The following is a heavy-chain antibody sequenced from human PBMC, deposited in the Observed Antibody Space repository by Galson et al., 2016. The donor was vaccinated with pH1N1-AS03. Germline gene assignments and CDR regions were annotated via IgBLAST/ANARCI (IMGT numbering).Heavy chain of an antibody. CDR1: GYAFTDYY. D-gene: IGHD6-13*01. CDR2: INTASGGT. CDR3: VRGSPHSSSTTYAFGF. Sequence: SVKVSCKASGYAFTDYYMHLLRQAPGQGLEWMAWINTASGGTDYAQKFQGRVTMTRDASISTTYMELSSLRSDDPAVYYCVRGSPHSSSTTYAFGFWGRGTMVAVSS. J-gene: IGHJ3*01. V-gene: IGHV1-2*02.